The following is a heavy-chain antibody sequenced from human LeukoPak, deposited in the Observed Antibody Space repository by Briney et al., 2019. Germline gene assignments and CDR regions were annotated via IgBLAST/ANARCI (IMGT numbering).Heavy chain of an antibody. J-gene: IGHJ5*02. Sequence: GASVKVSCKASGYTFTGYYMHWVRQAPGQGLEWMGWINPNSGGTNYAQKFQGRVTMTRDTSISTAYMELSRLGSDDTAVYYCASGPFWSGYTYNWFDPWGQGTLVTVSS. V-gene: IGHV1-2*02. CDR2: INPNSGGT. CDR3: ASGPFWSGYTYNWFDP. D-gene: IGHD3-3*01. CDR1: GYTFTGYY.